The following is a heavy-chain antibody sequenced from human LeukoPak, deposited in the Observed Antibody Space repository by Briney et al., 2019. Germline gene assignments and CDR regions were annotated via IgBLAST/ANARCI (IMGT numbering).Heavy chain of an antibody. V-gene: IGHV3-74*01. Sequence: GGSLRLSCAASGFTFSSDWMHWVRQAPGKGLVWVSRIKGDGSYTNYADSVKGRFTISRDNAKNTVYLQMNSLRVEDTAVYYCARDAHYGFSRLLNDWGQGTLVTVSS. J-gene: IGHJ4*02. CDR1: GFTFSSDW. CDR2: IKGDGSYT. CDR3: ARDAHYGFSRLLND. D-gene: IGHD3-10*01.